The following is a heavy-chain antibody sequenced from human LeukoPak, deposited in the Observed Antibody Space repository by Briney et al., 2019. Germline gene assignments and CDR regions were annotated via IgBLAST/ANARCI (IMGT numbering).Heavy chain of an antibody. Sequence: TGGSLRLSCAASGFTFADYAMHWVRQAPGKGLEWVSPISGDGGGTYYADSVKGRFTISRDNSKNSLYLQMNSLRTEDTALYYCAKDMVQGALAGTEGFDYWGQGTLVTVSS. CDR2: ISGDGGGT. CDR3: AKDMVQGALAGTEGFDY. D-gene: IGHD6-19*01. J-gene: IGHJ4*02. CDR1: GFTFADYA. V-gene: IGHV3-43*02.